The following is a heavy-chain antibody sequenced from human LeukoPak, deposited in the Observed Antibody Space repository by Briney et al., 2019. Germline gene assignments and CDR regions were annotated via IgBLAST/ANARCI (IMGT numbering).Heavy chain of an antibody. CDR1: GFTFSSYW. CDR3: AKGVSKNP. Sequence: GGPLRLSCAASGFTFSSYWMSWVRQAPGKGLEWVANIKEDGSEKYYVESVKGRFIISRDNTKNSLYLQMSSLRAEDTAVYYCAKGVSKNPWGQGTLVTVSS. V-gene: IGHV3-7*01. CDR2: IKEDGSEK. J-gene: IGHJ5*02.